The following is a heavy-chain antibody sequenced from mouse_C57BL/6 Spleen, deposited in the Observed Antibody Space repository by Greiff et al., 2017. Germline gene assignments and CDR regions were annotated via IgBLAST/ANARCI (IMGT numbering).Heavy chain of an antibody. Sequence: VLLQQSGPELVKPGASVKISCKASGYAFSSSWMNWVKQRPGKGLEWIGRIYPGDGDTNYNGKFKGKATLTADKSSSTAYMQLSSLTSEDSAVYFCARGDWDDGYFDVWGTGTTVTVSS. CDR1: GYAFSSSW. J-gene: IGHJ1*03. CDR3: ARGDWDDGYFDV. V-gene: IGHV1-82*01. CDR2: IYPGDGDT. D-gene: IGHD4-1*01.